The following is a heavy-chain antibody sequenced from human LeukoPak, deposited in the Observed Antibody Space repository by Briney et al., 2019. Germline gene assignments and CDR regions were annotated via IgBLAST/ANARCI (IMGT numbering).Heavy chain of an antibody. V-gene: IGHV3-74*01. J-gene: IGHJ4*02. CDR2: INTDGSAT. CDR1: GFTFSNAW. Sequence: GGSLRLSCAASGFTFSNAWIHWVRQAPGKGLVWVSRINTDGSATTYADSVKGRFTISRDNAKNTVYLQMNSLRAEDTAVYYCTRDRGHAYFFDYWGQGALVTVSS. CDR3: TRDRGHAYFFDY. D-gene: IGHD2-2*01.